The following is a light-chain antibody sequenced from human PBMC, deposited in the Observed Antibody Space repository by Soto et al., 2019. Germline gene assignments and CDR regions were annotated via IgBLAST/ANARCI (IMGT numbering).Light chain of an antibody. J-gene: IGKJ1*01. CDR3: AQRVWPGI. CDR2: DAS. Sequence: EIVLTQSPATLSLSPGERATLSCRASQSVSSQLAWYQHKPGQAPRLLIYDASNRATGIPDRFSGSGSGTEFSFTICSLEPYDFVVYYCAQRVWPGIVGQGTKVDIK. V-gene: IGKV3-11*01. CDR1: QSVSSQ.